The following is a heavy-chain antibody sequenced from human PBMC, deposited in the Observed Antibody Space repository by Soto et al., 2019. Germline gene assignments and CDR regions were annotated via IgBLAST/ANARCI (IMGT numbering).Heavy chain of an antibody. V-gene: IGHV3-74*01. Sequence: GGSLRLSCAASGFTFSSYWMHWVRQAPGKGLVWVSRINSDGSSTSYADSVKGRFTISRDNAKNTLYLQMNSLRAEDTAVYYCARGEYCSGGSCYLASSDYWGQGTLVTVSS. CDR2: INSDGSST. CDR3: ARGEYCSGGSCYLASSDY. D-gene: IGHD2-15*01. J-gene: IGHJ4*02. CDR1: GFTFSSYW.